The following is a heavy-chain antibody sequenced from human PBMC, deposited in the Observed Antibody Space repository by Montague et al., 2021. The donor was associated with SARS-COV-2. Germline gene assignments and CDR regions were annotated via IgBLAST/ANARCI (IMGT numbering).Heavy chain of an antibody. V-gene: IGHV4-39*01. CDR1: GGSITRNCY. CDR3: ARPLVRGVPKAFDI. Sequence: SETLSLTCTVSGGSITRNCYWGWIRQPPGKELEWVGNIYYSGTTFINPSLKSRVTISVDASKNQFSLNLTSVTAADTAVYYCARPLVRGVPKAFDIWGQGALVIVSS. J-gene: IGHJ3*02. CDR2: IYYSGTT. D-gene: IGHD3-10*01.